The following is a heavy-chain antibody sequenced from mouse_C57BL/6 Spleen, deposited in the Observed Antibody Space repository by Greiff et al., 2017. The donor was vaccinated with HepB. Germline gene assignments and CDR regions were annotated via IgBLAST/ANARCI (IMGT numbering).Heavy chain of an antibody. CDR1: GYTFTSYW. Sequence: VQLQQPGAELVRPGTSVKLSCKASGYTFTSYWMHWVKQRPGQGLEWIGVIDPSDSYTNYNQKFKGKATLTVDTSSSTAYMQLSSLTSEDSAVYYCVGDYDGESPWFAYWGQGTLVTVSA. V-gene: IGHV1-59*01. D-gene: IGHD2-4*01. CDR3: VGDYDGESPWFAY. J-gene: IGHJ3*01. CDR2: IDPSDSYT.